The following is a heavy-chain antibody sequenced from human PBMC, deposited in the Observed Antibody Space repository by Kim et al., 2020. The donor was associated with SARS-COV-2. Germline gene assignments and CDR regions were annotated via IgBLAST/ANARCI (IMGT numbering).Heavy chain of an antibody. V-gene: IGHV1-2*02. D-gene: IGHD2-8*02. CDR3: ARDWWDI. Sequence: ASVKVSCKASGYTFTGFYIHWVRQAPGQGLEWMGWVNPISGDTHYVQEFRGRVPMTRDTSISTAYMELSRLRSDDTAVYYCARDWWDIWGQGTVVTVSS. CDR2: VNPISGDT. J-gene: IGHJ3*02. CDR1: GYTFTGFY.